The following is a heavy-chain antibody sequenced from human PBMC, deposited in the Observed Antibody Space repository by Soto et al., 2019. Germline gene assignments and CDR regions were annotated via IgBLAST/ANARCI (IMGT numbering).Heavy chain of an antibody. CDR2: IYPADSDA. CDR1: GNSCTRHW. V-gene: IGHV5-51*01. CDR3: ATQDIVTAPARGVSFDS. J-gene: IGHJ4*02. D-gene: IGHD2-15*01. Sequence: SQKISRESNGNSCTRHWNGWVRRMAGEGLEGVAVIYPADSDARYSPSFRGRVTISVDTSINTVYLQWRSLKASDTAIYFSATQDIVTAPARGVSFDSWGQGPPVTVSS.